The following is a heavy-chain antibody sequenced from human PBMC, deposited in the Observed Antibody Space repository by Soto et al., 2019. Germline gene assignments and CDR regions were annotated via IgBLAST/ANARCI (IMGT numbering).Heavy chain of an antibody. CDR2: ISYDGSNK. CDR3: AKDKLVSELFFDY. D-gene: IGHD6-6*01. J-gene: IGHJ4*02. V-gene: IGHV3-30*18. Sequence: QVQLVESGGGVVQPGRSLRLSCAASGFTFSSYGMHWVRQAPGKGLEWVAVISYDGSNKYYADSVKGRFTISRDNSKNTLYLQMNSLRAEDTAVYYCAKDKLVSELFFDYWGQGTLVTVSS. CDR1: GFTFSSYG.